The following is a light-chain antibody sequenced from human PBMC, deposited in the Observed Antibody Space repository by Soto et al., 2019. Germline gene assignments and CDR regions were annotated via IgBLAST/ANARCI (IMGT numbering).Light chain of an antibody. CDR1: QSVSSN. V-gene: IGKV3-15*01. Sequence: EIVMTQSPATLSVSPGERATLSCRASQSVSSNLAWYQQKPGQAPRLLIYAASTRATGVPARFSGSASGTEFTLTISSLQSEDFAVYSCQQYNSWPPAFGQGTKVDIK. CDR2: AAS. CDR3: QQYNSWPPA. J-gene: IGKJ1*01.